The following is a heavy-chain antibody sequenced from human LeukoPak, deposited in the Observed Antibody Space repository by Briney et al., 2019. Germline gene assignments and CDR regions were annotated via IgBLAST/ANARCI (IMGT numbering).Heavy chain of an antibody. D-gene: IGHD5-12*01. CDR3: AKGWLEFDY. V-gene: IGHV3-21*04. CDR2: ISTSSSYI. J-gene: IGHJ4*02. Sequence: GGSLRLSCAVSGFTSRSYSMNWVRQAPGKGLEWVSSISTSSSYIYYADSVKGRFTISRDNAKNSLYLQMNSLRAEDTALYYCAKGWLEFDYWGQGTLVTVSS. CDR1: GFTSRSYS.